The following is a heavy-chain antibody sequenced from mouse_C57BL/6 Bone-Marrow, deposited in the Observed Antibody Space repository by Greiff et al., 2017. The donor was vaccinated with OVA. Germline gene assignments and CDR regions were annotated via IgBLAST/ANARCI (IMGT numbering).Heavy chain of an antibody. J-gene: IGHJ4*01. D-gene: IGHD2-5*01. CDR3: TRGYSSYYAMDY. Sequence: QVQLQQSGAELVRPGASVTLSCKASGYTFTDYEMHWVKQTPVHGLEWIGAIDPETGGTAYNQKFKGKAILTADKSSSTAYMDLRSLTSEDAAVDYCTRGYSSYYAMDYWGQGTSVTVSS. CDR2: IDPETGGT. CDR1: GYTFTDYE. V-gene: IGHV1-15*01.